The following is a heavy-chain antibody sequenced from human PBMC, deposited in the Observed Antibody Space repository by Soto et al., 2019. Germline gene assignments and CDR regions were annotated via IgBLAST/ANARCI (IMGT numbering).Heavy chain of an antibody. V-gene: IGHV1-46*01. D-gene: IGHD5-18*01. CDR1: GYTFTSYY. CDR2: INPSGGST. J-gene: IGHJ6*02. CDR3: ATPRGSYGYYYYGMDV. Sequence: ASVKVSCKASGYTFTSYYMHWVRQAPGQGLEWMGIINPSGGSTSYAQKFQGRVTMTRDTSTSTGYMELSSLRSEDTAVYYCATPRGSYGYYYYGMDVWGQGTTVTVSS.